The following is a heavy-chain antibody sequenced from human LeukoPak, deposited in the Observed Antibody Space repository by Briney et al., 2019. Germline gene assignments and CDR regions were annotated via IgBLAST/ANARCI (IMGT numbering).Heavy chain of an antibody. CDR3: ATGRPSYYYDSSGYEFDP. Sequence: SETLSLTCAVYGGSFSGYYWSWIRQPPGKGLEWIGEINHSGSTNYNPSLKSRVTISVDTSKNQFSLKLSSVTAADTAMYYCATGRPSYYYDSSGYEFDPWGQGTLVTVSS. D-gene: IGHD3-22*01. CDR2: INHSGST. J-gene: IGHJ5*02. CDR1: GGSFSGYY. V-gene: IGHV4-34*01.